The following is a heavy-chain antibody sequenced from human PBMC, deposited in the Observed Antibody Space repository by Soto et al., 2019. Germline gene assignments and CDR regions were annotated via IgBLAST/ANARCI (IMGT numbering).Heavy chain of an antibody. CDR3: ARARGSGSYYGDY. CDR2: VSSSSSYT. D-gene: IGHD3-10*01. V-gene: IGHV3-11*06. CDR1: GFTFSDYY. J-gene: IGHJ4*02. Sequence: PGGSLRLSCAASGFTFSDYYMSWIRQAPGKGLEWVSCVSSSSSYTNYADSVKGRFTISRDNAKNSLYLQMNSLRAEDTAVYYCARARGSGSYYGDYWGQGPLVTVSS.